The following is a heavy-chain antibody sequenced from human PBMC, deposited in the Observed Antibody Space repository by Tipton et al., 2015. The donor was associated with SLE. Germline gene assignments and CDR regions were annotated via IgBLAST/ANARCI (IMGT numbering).Heavy chain of an antibody. V-gene: IGHV4-38-2*01. J-gene: IGHJ4*02. D-gene: IGHD6-13*01. CDR1: GYSTSSGYY. CDR3: ARDIAAAGTYYFDY. Sequence: TLSLTCAVSGYSTSSGYYWGWIRQPPGKGLEWIGSIYHSGSTYYNPSLKSRVTISVDTSKNQFSLKLSSVTAADTAVYYCARDIAAAGTYYFDYWGQGTLVTVSS. CDR2: IYHSGST.